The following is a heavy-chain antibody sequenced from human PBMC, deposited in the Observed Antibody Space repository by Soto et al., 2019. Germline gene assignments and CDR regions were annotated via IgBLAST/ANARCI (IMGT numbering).Heavy chain of an antibody. CDR1: CGSFSVYY. CDR3: ARSGTKSYYYYDGMDV. CDR2: INHSGST. J-gene: IGHJ6*02. Sequence: SETLSLTCAFYCGSFSVYYWSWIRQPPGKGLDWIGEINHSGSTNYNPSLKSRVTISVDTSKNQFSLKLSSVTAADTAVYYCARSGTKSYYYYDGMDVWGQGNTVTGS. V-gene: IGHV4-34*01. D-gene: IGHD1-7*01.